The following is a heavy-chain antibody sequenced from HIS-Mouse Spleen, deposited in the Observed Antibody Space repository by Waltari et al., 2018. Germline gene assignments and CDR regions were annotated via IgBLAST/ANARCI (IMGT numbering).Heavy chain of an antibody. J-gene: IGHJ3*02. V-gene: IGHV3-74*01. Sequence: EVQLVESGGGLVQPGGSLRLSCAASGFTFSSYWMHWVRQAPGKGLVWVSSINRGGSGTSYADSVKGRFTISRDNAKNTLYLQMNSLRAEDTAVYYCARDLELDAFDIWGQGTMVTVSS. D-gene: IGHD1-1*01. CDR2: INRGGSGT. CDR1: GFTFSSYW. CDR3: ARDLELDAFDI.